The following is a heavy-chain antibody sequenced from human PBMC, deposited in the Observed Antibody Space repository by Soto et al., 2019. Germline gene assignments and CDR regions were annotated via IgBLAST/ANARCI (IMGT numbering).Heavy chain of an antibody. V-gene: IGHV4-31*03. D-gene: IGHD6-19*01. Sequence: TLSLTCTVSGGSISSGGYYWSWIRQHPGKGLEWIGYIYYSGSTYYNPSLKSRVTISVDTSKDQFSLKLSSVTAADTAVYYCARDFTDSSGPTLGMGVWGRGTPVTVSS. CDR2: IYYSGST. CDR3: ARDFTDSSGPTLGMGV. J-gene: IGHJ6*02. CDR1: GGSISSGGYY.